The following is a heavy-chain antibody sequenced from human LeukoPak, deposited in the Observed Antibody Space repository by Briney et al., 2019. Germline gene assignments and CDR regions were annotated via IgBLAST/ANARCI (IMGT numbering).Heavy chain of an antibody. CDR1: GFTFDDYA. D-gene: IGHD3-22*01. CDR3: AKDSDYYDSSGYPDY. J-gene: IGHJ4*02. Sequence: GGPLRLSCAASGFTFDDYAMHWVRQAPGKGLEWVSLISWDGGSTYYADSVKGRFTISRDNSKNSLYLQMNSLRAEDTALYYCAKDSDYYDSSGYPDYWGQGTLVTVSS. CDR2: ISWDGGST. V-gene: IGHV3-43D*03.